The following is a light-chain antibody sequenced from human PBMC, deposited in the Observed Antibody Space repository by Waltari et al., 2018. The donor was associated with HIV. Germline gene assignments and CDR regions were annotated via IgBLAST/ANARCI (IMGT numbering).Light chain of an antibody. V-gene: IGKV3D-20*02. Sequence: EIVLTQSPGTLSLSPGERATLSCRASQSVSSSYLAWYQQKPGQTPSLLIYGASSRATGIPDRFSGSGSGTDFTLTIRRLEPEDFAVYYCQERSNWPPLTFGGGTKVEIK. J-gene: IGKJ4*01. CDR2: GAS. CDR1: QSVSSSY. CDR3: QERSNWPPLT.